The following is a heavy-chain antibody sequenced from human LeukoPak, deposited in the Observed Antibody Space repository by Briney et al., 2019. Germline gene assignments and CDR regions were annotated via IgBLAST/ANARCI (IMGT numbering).Heavy chain of an antibody. CDR3: SGHMTSADY. CDR1: ELKFGDAG. J-gene: IGHJ4*02. Sequence: LRLSCSASELKFGDAGRSRIRKTQEKGLEWVARIKSKVHGGTTDYAAPVNGRFTISRDDSENKLYLQMSSLKTEDTGVYYCSGHMTSADYWGQGTLVTVSS. CDR2: IKSKVHGGTT. V-gene: IGHV3-15*05. D-gene: IGHD4-11*01.